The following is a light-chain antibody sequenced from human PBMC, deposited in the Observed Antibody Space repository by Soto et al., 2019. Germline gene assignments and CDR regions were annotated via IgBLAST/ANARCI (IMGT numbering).Light chain of an antibody. J-gene: IGLJ1*01. CDR3: AVWDDSLNGYV. V-gene: IGLV1-44*01. Sequence: QSVLTQPPSTSGTPGQRXTISCSGSSSNIGSNTVNWYQQLPGAAPKLLIQSNNQRPSGVPDRFSGSQSGTSASLAISGLQSEDEADYYCAVWDDSLNGYVFGTGTKLTVL. CDR2: SNN. CDR1: SSNIGSNT.